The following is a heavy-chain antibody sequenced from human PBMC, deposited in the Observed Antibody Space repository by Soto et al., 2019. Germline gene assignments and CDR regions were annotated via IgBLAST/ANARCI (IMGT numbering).Heavy chain of an antibody. V-gene: IGHV3-48*01. CDR2: IGNEGGGTI. D-gene: IGHD2-15*01. CDR1: GSNFRGHG. Sequence: EVQLVESGGGLVQPGGSLRLSCVASGSNFRGHGWNWVRQAPGKGLELISFIGNEGGGTIYYADSVKGRFTIARDDANNTIHLQMNSLRAEDTALYYCARDVGYCGGRGCYACFDPWGQGTLVTVSS. J-gene: IGHJ5*02. CDR3: ARDVGYCGGRGCYACFDP.